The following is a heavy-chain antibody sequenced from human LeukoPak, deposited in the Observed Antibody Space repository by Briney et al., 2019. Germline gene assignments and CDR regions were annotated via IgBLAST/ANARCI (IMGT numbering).Heavy chain of an antibody. CDR1: GGSISSYY. Sequence: PSETLSLACTVSGGSISSYYWSWIRQPAGKGLEWIGRIYTSGSTNYNPSLKSRVTMSVDTSKNQFSLKLSSVTAADTAVYYCAREGQLVRGNYYYYYMDVWGKGTTVTVSS. D-gene: IGHD6-6*01. J-gene: IGHJ6*03. CDR2: IYTSGST. V-gene: IGHV4-4*07. CDR3: AREGQLVRGNYYYYYMDV.